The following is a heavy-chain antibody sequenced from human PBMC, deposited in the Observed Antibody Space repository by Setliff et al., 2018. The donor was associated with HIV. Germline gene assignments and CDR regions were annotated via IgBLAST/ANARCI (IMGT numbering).Heavy chain of an antibody. J-gene: IGHJ4*02. D-gene: IGHD3-22*01. CDR2: IYTSGST. V-gene: IGHV4-61*01. CDR3: AGSYYDSSNYWAHAY. CDR1: GDSVSSRSYY. Sequence: ETLSLTCTVSGDSVSSRSYYWSWIRQPPGKGLEWIGRIYTSGSTNYNPSLKSRVTMSVDTPKNQFSLKLSSVTAADTAVYYCAGSYYDSSNYWAHAYWGQGTLVTVSS.